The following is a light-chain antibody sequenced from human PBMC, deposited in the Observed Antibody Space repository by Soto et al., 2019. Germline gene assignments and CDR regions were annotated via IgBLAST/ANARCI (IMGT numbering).Light chain of an antibody. CDR2: WAS. Sequence: DIVMTQSPDSLAVSLGERATINCKSSQSGLYSSNNKKYLAWYQQKPGQPPKLLIYWASTRESGVPDRFSGSGYGTDFTLTISSLQAEDVAVYYCQQYYSTLWTFGQGTKVEIK. CDR3: QQYYSTLWT. CDR1: QSGLYSSNNKKY. J-gene: IGKJ1*01. V-gene: IGKV4-1*01.